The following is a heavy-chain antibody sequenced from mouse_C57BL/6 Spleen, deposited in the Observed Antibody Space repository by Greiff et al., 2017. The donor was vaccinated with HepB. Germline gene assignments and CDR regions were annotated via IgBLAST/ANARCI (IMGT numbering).Heavy chain of an antibody. V-gene: IGHV1-82*01. D-gene: IGHD4-1*01. CDR1: GYAFSSSW. J-gene: IGHJ2*01. CDR3: AREGGGLGYFDY. Sequence: VQLQQSGPELVKPGASVKISCKASGYAFSSSWMNWVKQRPGKGLEWIGRIYPGDGDTNYNGKFKGKATLTADKSSSTAYMQLSSLTSEDSAVYFCAREGGGLGYFDYWGQGTTLTVSS. CDR2: IYPGDGDT.